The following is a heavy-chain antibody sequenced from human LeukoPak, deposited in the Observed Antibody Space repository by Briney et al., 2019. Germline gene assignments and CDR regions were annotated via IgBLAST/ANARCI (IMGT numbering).Heavy chain of an antibody. Sequence: GGSLRLSCAASGFTFTKFAMSWVRQAPGKGLEWVAVIWLDGSNKNYADSVKGRFTISRDDSKNTLYLQMNSLRAEDTAIYYFGRDVDWNYAFDYWGRGPRVTVSS. CDR1: GFTFTKFA. D-gene: IGHD1-7*01. J-gene: IGHJ4*02. CDR3: GRDVDWNYAFDY. V-gene: IGHV3-33*07. CDR2: IWLDGSNK.